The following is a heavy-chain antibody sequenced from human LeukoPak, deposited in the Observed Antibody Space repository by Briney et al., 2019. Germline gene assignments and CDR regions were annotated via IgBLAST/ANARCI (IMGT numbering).Heavy chain of an antibody. CDR1: GFTVSSNY. Sequence: GGSLRLSCAASGFTVSSNYMSWVRQAPGKGLEWVSVIYSGGSTYYADSVKGRFTISRDNSKNTLYLQMNSLRAEDTAVYYCARRNRGYYGMDVWGQGTTVTVSS. CDR2: IYSGGST. D-gene: IGHD2/OR15-2a*01. V-gene: IGHV3-66*04. J-gene: IGHJ6*02. CDR3: ARRNRGYYGMDV.